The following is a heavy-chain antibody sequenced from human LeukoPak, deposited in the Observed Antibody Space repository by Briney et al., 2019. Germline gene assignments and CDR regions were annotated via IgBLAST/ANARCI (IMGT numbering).Heavy chain of an antibody. J-gene: IGHJ1*01. CDR3: ATRYCSGGNCYAGDFQH. D-gene: IGHD2-15*01. V-gene: IGHV4-30-4*01. CDR1: GGSISRGDYY. CDR2: IYYSGTT. Sequence: SQTLSLTCTVSGGSISRGDYYWSWIRQPPGKGLEWIGYIYYSGTTYYNPSLKSRVTISVDTSKSQFSLKLSSVTAADTAVYYCATRYCSGGNCYAGDFQHWGQGTLVTVSS.